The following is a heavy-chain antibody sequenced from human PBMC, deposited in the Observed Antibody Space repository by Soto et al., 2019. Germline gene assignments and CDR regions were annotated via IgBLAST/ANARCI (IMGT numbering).Heavy chain of an antibody. CDR2: INAGNGNT. V-gene: IGHV1-3*01. CDR3: ATTRVAAAGIFDY. D-gene: IGHD6-13*01. J-gene: IGHJ4*02. CDR1: GYTFTSYA. Sequence: ASVKVSCKASGYTFTSYAMHWVRQSPGQRLEWMGWINAGNGNTKYSQKFQGRVTITRDTSASTAYMELSSLRSEDTAVYYCATTRVAAAGIFDYWGQGTLVTVSS.